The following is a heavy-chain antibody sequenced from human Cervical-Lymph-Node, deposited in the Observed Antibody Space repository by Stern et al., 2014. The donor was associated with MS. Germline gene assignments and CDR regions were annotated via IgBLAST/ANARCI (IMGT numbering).Heavy chain of an antibody. CDR1: GASITTNH. J-gene: IGHJ4*02. D-gene: IGHD4-17*01. Sequence: QVQLQESGPGLVKPSETLSLTCVVSGASITTNHWSWIRQSPGKGLEWIGNVHYTGSTTYNPALQSRVPTPIDTSTKHFSLSLSSVTAADTAVYFCASCDGYSFASWGQGTLVTVSS. CDR2: VHYTGST. V-gene: IGHV4-59*08. CDR3: ASCDGYSFAS.